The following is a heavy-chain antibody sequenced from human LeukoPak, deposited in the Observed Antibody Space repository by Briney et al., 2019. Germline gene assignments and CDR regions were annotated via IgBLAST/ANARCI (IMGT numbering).Heavy chain of an antibody. D-gene: IGHD5-12*01. CDR2: IYHSGST. Sequence: SETLSLTCGFYGGSFSGYYWGWIRQPPGKGLEWIGSIYHSGSTYYNPSLKRRVTISVDTSKNQFSLKLSSVTAADTAVYYCARQKSGYDSPIDYWGQGTLVTVSS. CDR3: ARQKSGYDSPIDY. CDR1: GGSFSGYY. V-gene: IGHV4-38-2*01. J-gene: IGHJ4*02.